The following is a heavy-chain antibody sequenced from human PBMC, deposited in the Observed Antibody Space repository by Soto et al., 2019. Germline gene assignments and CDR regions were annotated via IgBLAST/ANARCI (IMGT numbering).Heavy chain of an antibody. V-gene: IGHV3-30*18. Sequence: QVQLVESGGGVVQPGASLRLSCEASGFDFSSYAMHWVRQAPGKGLEWVGVISYDGNYIYYADSVKGRFTISRDNSKNPLSVQVNSLRPEDTAVYYCAKGILSATIGPYAMDVWGQGPTVTFSS. CDR2: ISYDGNYI. CDR3: AKGILSATIGPYAMDV. J-gene: IGHJ6*02. CDR1: GFDFSSYA. D-gene: IGHD3-16*01.